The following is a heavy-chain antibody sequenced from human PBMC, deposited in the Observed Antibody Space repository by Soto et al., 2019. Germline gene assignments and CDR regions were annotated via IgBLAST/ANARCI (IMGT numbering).Heavy chain of an antibody. V-gene: IGHV4-59*01. Sequence: QVQLQESGPGLVKPSETLSLTCTVSGGSISSYYWSWIRQPPGKGLEWIGCFYYSGSTNYNPSLKSRVTLSVDTSKKQFSRKLSSVTAADTAVYYCARGGWKRFDYWGQGTLVTVSS. CDR1: GGSISSYY. J-gene: IGHJ4*02. CDR2: FYYSGST. D-gene: IGHD6-19*01. CDR3: ARGGWKRFDY.